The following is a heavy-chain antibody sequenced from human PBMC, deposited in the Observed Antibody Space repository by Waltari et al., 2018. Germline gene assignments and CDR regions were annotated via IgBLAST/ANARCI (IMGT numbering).Heavy chain of an antibody. CDR3: ASFVVVPAAITDY. J-gene: IGHJ4*02. CDR2: IYSGGST. D-gene: IGHD2-2*02. CDR1: GFNVSSNS. V-gene: IGHV3-53*01. Sequence: EVQLVESGGGLIQPGGSLRLSCAASGFNVSSNSMSWVRQAPGKGLEWVSVIYSGGSTYYADSVKGRFTISRDNSKNTLYLQMNSLRAEDTAVYYCASFVVVPAAITDYWGQGTLVTVSS.